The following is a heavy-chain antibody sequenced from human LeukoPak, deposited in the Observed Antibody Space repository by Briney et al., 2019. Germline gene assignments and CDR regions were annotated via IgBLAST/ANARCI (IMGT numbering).Heavy chain of an antibody. CDR1: GGSFSGYY. D-gene: IGHD1-7*01. J-gene: IGHJ5*02. CDR3: ARDKIGTGWFDP. Sequence: PSETLSLTCAVYGGSFSGYYWSWIRQPPGKGLEWIGEINHSGSTNYNPSLKSRVTISVDTSKNQFSLKLSSVTAADTAVYYCARDKIGTGWFDPWGQGTLVTVSS. V-gene: IGHV4-34*09. CDR2: INHSGST.